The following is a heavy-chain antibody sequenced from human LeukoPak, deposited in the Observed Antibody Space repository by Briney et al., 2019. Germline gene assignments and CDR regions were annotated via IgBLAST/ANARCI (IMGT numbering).Heavy chain of an antibody. Sequence: PGGSLRLSCAASGFTFSSYWMSWVRQAPGKGRVWVARIVGDGTSATYADSVKGRFTISRDNGKDTLYLQMNSLRAEDTALYYCVRGGDDPDHWGQGTLVTVSS. D-gene: IGHD3-16*01. CDR1: GFTFSSYW. CDR2: IVGDGTSA. J-gene: IGHJ4*02. V-gene: IGHV3-74*01. CDR3: VRGGDDPDH.